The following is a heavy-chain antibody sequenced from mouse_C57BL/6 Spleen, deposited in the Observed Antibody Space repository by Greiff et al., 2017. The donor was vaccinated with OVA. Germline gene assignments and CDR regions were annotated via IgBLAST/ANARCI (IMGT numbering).Heavy chain of an antibody. Sequence: EVQLVESGGGLVQPKGSLKLSCAASGFSFNTYAMNWVRQAPGQGLEWVARIRSKSNNYATYYADSVKDRFTISRDDSESMLYLQMNNLEAEATAMYYCGADFYSWFADWGQGTLVTVSA. CDR1: GFSFNTYA. D-gene: IGHD2-1*01. V-gene: IGHV10-1*01. J-gene: IGHJ3*01. CDR3: GADFYSWFAD. CDR2: IRSKSNNYAT.